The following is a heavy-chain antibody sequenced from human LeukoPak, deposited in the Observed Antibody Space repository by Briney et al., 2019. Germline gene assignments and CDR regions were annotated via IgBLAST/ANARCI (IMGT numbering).Heavy chain of an antibody. CDR1: GFTFSSYA. CDR2: ISGSGGST. D-gene: IGHD2-2*01. V-gene: IGHV3-23*01. J-gene: IGHJ4*02. Sequence: GGSLRLSCAASGFTFSSYAMSWVRQAPGKGLEWVSAISGSGGSTYDADSVKGRFTISRDNSKNTLYLQMNSLRAEDTAVYYCADGLQGYCSSTSCSNFDYWGQGTLVTVSS. CDR3: ADGLQGYCSSTSCSNFDY.